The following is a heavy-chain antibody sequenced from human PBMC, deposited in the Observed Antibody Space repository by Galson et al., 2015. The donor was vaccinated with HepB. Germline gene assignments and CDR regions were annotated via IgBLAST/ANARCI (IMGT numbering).Heavy chain of an antibody. Sequence: SVKVSCKASGYTFTSYAMHWVRQAPGQRLEWMGWINAGNGNTKYLQKFQGRVTITRDTSASTAYMELSSLRSEDTAVYFCARGAEDYYDYYYMDVWGKGTTVTVSS. CDR3: ARGAEDYYDYYYMDV. CDR1: GYTFTSYA. V-gene: IGHV1-3*01. J-gene: IGHJ6*03. CDR2: INAGNGNT.